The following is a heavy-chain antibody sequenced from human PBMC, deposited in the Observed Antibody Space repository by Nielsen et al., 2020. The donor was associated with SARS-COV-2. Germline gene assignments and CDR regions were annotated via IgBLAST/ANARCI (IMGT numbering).Heavy chain of an antibody. D-gene: IGHD6-19*01. J-gene: IGHJ4*02. V-gene: IGHV3-7*01. CDR2: IKQDGSEK. CDR1: GFTFSSYW. CDR3: AGLSMYSSGWNY. Sequence: GESLKISCAASGFTFSSYWMSWVRQAPGKGLEWVANIKQDGSEKYYVDSVKGRFTISRDNAKNSLYLQMNSLRAEDTAVYYCAGLSMYSSGWNYWGQGTLVTVSS.